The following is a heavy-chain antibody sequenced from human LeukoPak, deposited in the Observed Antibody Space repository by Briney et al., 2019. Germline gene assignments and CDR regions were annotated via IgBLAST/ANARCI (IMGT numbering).Heavy chain of an antibody. CDR2: IKQDGSEK. CDR3: ARDGGYRIYYYYGMDV. J-gene: IGHJ6*01. D-gene: IGHD5-12*01. Sequence: GGSLRLSCAASGFTFSSYWMSWVRQAPGKGLEWVANIKQDGSEKYYVDSVKGRFTISRDNAKNSLYLQMNSLRAEDTAVYYCARDGGYRIYYYYGMDVWGQGTTVTVSS. V-gene: IGHV3-7*01. CDR1: GFTFSSYW.